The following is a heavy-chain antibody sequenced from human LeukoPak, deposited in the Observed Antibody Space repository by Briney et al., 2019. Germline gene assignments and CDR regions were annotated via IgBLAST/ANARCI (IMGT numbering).Heavy chain of an antibody. CDR1: GYTFTGYY. Sequence: ASVNVSCKASGYTFTGYYMHCVRQAPGQGLEGMGWINPNSGGTNYAQKFQGRVTMTRDTSISTAYMELSRLRSDDTAVYYCAAIGGRLGYWGQGTLVTVSS. CDR2: INPNSGGT. CDR3: AAIGGRLGY. D-gene: IGHD3-10*01. J-gene: IGHJ4*02. V-gene: IGHV1-2*02.